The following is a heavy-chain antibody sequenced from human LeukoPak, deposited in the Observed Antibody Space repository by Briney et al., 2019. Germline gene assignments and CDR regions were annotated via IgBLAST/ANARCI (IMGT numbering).Heavy chain of an antibody. J-gene: IGHJ6*03. CDR3: AKIPRGGYMDV. CDR1: GFTVSSNY. Sequence: PGGSLRLSCAASGFTVSSNYMSWVRQAPGKGLEWVSVIYSGGSTYYADSVKGRFTISRDNSKSTLYLQMNSLRAEDTAVYYCAKIPRGGYMDVWGKGTTVTVSS. CDR2: IYSGGST. V-gene: IGHV3-53*01. D-gene: IGHD2-15*01.